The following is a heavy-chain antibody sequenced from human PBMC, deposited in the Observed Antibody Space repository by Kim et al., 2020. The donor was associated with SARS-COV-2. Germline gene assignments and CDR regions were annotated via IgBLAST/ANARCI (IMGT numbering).Heavy chain of an antibody. Sequence: GGSMRLSCAASGFTFSSYAMSWVRQAPGKGLEWVSAISGSGGSTYYADSVKGRFTISRDNSKNTLYLQMNSLRAEDTAVYYCAKSPLWFGELLFDYWGQGTLVTVSS. CDR2: ISGSGGST. D-gene: IGHD3-10*01. J-gene: IGHJ4*02. CDR1: GFTFSSYA. V-gene: IGHV3-23*01. CDR3: AKSPLWFGELLFDY.